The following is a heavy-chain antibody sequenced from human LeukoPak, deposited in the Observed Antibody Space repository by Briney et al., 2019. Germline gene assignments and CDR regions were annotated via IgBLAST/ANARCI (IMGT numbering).Heavy chain of an antibody. Sequence: PGMSLRLSCAASGFTFSNFGMHWVRQAPGKGLEWVSSISSSSSYIYYADSVKGRFTISRDNAKNSLYLQMNSLRAEDTAVYYCARGVSYPYYMDVWGKGTTVTVSS. CDR2: ISSSSSYI. V-gene: IGHV3-21*01. CDR1: GFTFSNFG. CDR3: ARGVSYPYYMDV. D-gene: IGHD3-3*01. J-gene: IGHJ6*03.